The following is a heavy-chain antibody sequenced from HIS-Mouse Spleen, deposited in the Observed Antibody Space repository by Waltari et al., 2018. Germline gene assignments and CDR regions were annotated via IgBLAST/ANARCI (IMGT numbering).Heavy chain of an antibody. CDR1: GGPISSSSYY. CDR3: ARGREAARRNTFDP. V-gene: IGHV4-39*07. J-gene: IGHJ5*02. D-gene: IGHD6-6*01. Sequence: QLQLQESGPGLVKPSETLSLTCTVSGGPISSSSYYLGWIRQPPGKGLEWIGSIYYSGSTYYNPSLKSRVTISVDTSKNQFSLKLSSVTAADTAVYYCARGREAARRNTFDPWGQGTLVTVSS. CDR2: IYYSGST.